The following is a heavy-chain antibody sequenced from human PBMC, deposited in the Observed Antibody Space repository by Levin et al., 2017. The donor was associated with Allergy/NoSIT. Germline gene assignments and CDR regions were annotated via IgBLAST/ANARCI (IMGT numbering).Heavy chain of an antibody. J-gene: IGHJ4*02. CDR3: ARDLITGTFYY. V-gene: IGHV3-30-3*01. CDR1: GFTFSSYA. D-gene: IGHD1-7*01. Sequence: GGSLRLSCAASGFTFSSYAMHWVRQAPGKGLEWVAVISYDGSNKYYADSVKGRFTISRDNSKNTLYLQMNSLRAEDTAVYYCARDLITGTFYYWGQGTLVTVSS. CDR2: ISYDGSNK.